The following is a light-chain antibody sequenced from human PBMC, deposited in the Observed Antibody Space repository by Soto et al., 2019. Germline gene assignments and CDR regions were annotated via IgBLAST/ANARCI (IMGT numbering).Light chain of an antibody. CDR2: EVT. J-gene: IGLJ2*01. CDR1: NVGEYDY. Sequence: QSALTQPPSASGSPGQSVTISCTGSNVGEYDYVSWYQQHPGKAPKLMIHEVTKRPSGVPDRFSGSKSGNTASLTVSGLQAEDEADYYCSSYTSSSTLVFGGGTKLTVL. CDR3: SSYTSSSTLV. V-gene: IGLV2-8*01.